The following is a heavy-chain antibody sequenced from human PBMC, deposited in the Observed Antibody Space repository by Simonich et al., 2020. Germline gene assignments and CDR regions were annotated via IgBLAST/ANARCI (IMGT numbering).Heavy chain of an antibody. CDR3: ARHAGFAFDI. D-gene: IGHD6-13*01. V-gene: IGHV4-39*01. CDR1: GGSISSSSYY. Sequence: QLQLQESGPGLVKPSETLSLTCTVSGGSISSSSYYWGWIRQPPGKGLEWIGSIYYNGSTNAKPSLKSRVTISVDTSKNQFSLKLSAVTAADTAVYYCARHAGFAFDIWGQGTMVTVSS. CDR2: IYYNGST. J-gene: IGHJ3*02.